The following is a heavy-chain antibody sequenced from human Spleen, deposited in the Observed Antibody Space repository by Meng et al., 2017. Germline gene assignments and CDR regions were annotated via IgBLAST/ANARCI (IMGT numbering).Heavy chain of an antibody. J-gene: IGHJ4*02. Sequence: ASVKVSCKASGYTFPDYWLHWVRQAPGQGLEWMGIINPSGGSTSYAQKFQGRVTMTRDTSLTTAYMELSRLTSDDTAVYYCARVKSGYWGQGTLVTVSS. CDR2: INPSGGST. D-gene: IGHD1-26*01. CDR3: ARVKSGY. V-gene: IGHV1-46*01. CDR1: GYTFPDYW.